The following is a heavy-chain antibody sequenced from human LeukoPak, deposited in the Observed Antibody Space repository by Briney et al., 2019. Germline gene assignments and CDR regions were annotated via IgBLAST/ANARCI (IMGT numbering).Heavy chain of an antibody. CDR3: ARYQYCSSTSCYYYIDV. V-gene: IGHV3-23*01. D-gene: IGHD2-2*01. J-gene: IGHJ6*03. CDR1: GFTFSTYA. CDR2: ISEGGGST. Sequence: GGSLRLSCAASGFTFSTYAMSWVRQAPGKGLEWVSAISEGGGSTYYADSVKGRFTISRDNSKNTLYLQMNSLRAKDTAVYYCARYQYCSSTSCYYYIDVWGKGTTVTVS.